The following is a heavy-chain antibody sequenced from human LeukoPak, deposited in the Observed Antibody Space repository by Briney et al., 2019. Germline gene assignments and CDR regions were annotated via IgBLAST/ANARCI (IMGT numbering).Heavy chain of an antibody. CDR3: ARGTAGFPNWFDP. V-gene: IGHV4-59*01. Sequence: SETLSLTCTVSGGSISSYYWSWIRQPPGKGLEWIGYIYYSGSTNYNPSLKSRVTISVDTSKNQFSLKPSSVTAADTAVYYCARGTAGFPNWFDPWGQGTLVTVSS. CDR2: IYYSGST. J-gene: IGHJ5*02. CDR1: GGSISSYY. D-gene: IGHD3-10*01.